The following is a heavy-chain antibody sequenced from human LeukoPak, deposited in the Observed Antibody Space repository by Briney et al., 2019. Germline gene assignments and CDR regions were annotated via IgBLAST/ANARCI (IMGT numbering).Heavy chain of an antibody. V-gene: IGHV3-30*04. D-gene: IGHD3-10*01. CDR2: ISYDGSNK. J-gene: IGHJ4*02. CDR3: ARGSGSYHDY. CDR1: GFTFSSYA. Sequence: GGSLRLSCAASGFTFSSYAMHWVRQAPGKGLEWVAVISYDGSNKYYADSVKGRFTISRDNSKNTLYLQMNSLRAEDTAGYYCARGSGSYHDYWGQGTLVTVSS.